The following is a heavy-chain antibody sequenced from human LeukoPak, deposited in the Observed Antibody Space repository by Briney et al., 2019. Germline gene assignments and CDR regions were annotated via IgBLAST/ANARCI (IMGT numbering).Heavy chain of an antibody. CDR2: VSQDGCEI. CDR3: ARGRPDPH. J-gene: IGHJ4*02. Sequence: PGGSLRLSCGPSGFTFRVYWMSWVRQAPGKGREWVGNVSQDGCEIYYVGSVKGRFTISRDNAKISLYLQMYSLRVEDTAVYYCARGRPDPHWGQGTLVTVSS. CDR1: GFTFRVYW. V-gene: IGHV3-7*03.